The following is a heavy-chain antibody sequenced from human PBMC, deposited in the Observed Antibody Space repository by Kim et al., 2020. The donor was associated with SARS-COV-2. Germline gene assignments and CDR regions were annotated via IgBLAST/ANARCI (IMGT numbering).Heavy chain of an antibody. Sequence: SVKVSCKASGGTFSSYAISWVRQAPGQGLEWMGGIIPIFGTANYAQKFQGRVTITADESMSTAYMELSSLRSEDTAVYYCASTFSPAAGPSYYYYYGMDVWGQGTTVTVSS. CDR3: ASTFSPAAGPSYYYYYGMDV. J-gene: IGHJ6*02. D-gene: IGHD6-13*01. CDR1: GGTFSSYA. V-gene: IGHV1-69*13. CDR2: IIPIFGTA.